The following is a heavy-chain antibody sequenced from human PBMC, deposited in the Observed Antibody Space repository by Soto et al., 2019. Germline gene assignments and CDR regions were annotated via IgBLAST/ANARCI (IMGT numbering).Heavy chain of an antibody. V-gene: IGHV4-59*01. CDR1: GGSISSYY. CDR3: ARGVGGGSYFIAFDI. Sequence: SETLSLTCTVSGGSISSYYWSWIRQPPGKGLEWIGYIYYSGSTNYNPSLKSRVTVSVDTSKNQFSLKLSFVTAADTAVYYWARGVGGGSYFIAFDIWGQGTMVTVSS. J-gene: IGHJ3*02. CDR2: IYYSGST. D-gene: IGHD1-26*01.